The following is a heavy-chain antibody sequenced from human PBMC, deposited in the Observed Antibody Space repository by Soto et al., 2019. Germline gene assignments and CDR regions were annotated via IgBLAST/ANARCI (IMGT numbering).Heavy chain of an antibody. CDR1: GFTFSDHY. D-gene: IGHD3-10*01. V-gene: IGHV3-11*06. CDR3: ARGGLIYSFGI. Sequence: GGSLRLACAASGFTFSDHYMSWIRQAPGKGLEWVSSISSGSSNTNYADSVKGRFTISRDNAKSSLYLQMNSLRAEDTAVYYCARGGLIYSFGIWGQGTMVTVSS. CDR2: ISSGSSNT. J-gene: IGHJ3*02.